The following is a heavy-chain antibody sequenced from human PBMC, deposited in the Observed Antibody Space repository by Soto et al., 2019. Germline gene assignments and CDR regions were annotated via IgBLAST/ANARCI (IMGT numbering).Heavy chain of an antibody. V-gene: IGHV3-48*02. J-gene: IGHJ4*02. CDR1: GFMFSRYS. D-gene: IGHD6-13*01. Sequence: EVQLVESGGGLVQPGGSLRLSCAASGFMFSRYSMNWVRQAPGKGLEWVSYISSSSGTKNYADSVRGRFTISRDNAKNSLVLQMNSLSDEDTAVYYCARDISSWASDYWGQGTLVTVSS. CDR2: ISSSSGTK. CDR3: ARDISSWASDY.